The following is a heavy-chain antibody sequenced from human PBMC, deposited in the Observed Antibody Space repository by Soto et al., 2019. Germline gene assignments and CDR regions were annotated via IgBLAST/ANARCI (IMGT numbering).Heavy chain of an antibody. CDR3: ARRSQQLAYGMDV. J-gene: IGHJ6*02. CDR2: IYYSGST. D-gene: IGHD6-13*01. CDR1: GGSISSSSYY. Sequence: SETLSLTCTVSGGSISSSSYYWGWIRQPPGKGLEWIGSIYYSGSTYYNPSLKSRVTISVDTSKNQFSLKLSSVTAADTAVYYCARRSQQLAYGMDVCGQGTTVTVSS. V-gene: IGHV4-39*01.